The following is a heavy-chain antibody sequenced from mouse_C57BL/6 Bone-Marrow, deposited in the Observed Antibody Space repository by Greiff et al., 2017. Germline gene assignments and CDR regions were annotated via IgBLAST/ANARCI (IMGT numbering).Heavy chain of an antibody. D-gene: IGHD2-4*01. CDR3: ARIYYDYLYAMDY. CDR1: GFTFSSYA. Sequence: EVHLVESGGGLVKPGGSLKLSCAASGFTFSSYAMSWVRQTPEKRLEWVATISDGGSYTYYPDNVKGRFTISRDNAKNNLYLQMSHLKSEDTAMYYCARIYYDYLYAMDYWGQGTSVTVSS. V-gene: IGHV5-4*01. J-gene: IGHJ4*01. CDR2: ISDGGSYT.